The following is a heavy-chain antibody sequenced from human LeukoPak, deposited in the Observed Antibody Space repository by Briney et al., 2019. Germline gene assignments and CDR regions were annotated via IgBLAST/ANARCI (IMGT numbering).Heavy chain of an antibody. CDR3: ARDGISTDDY. CDR2: VSAYNGHT. D-gene: IGHD2-2*01. V-gene: IGHV1-18*01. J-gene: IGHJ4*02. CDR1: GYTFTNYG. Sequence: ASVKVSCKASGYTFTNYGVNWVRQAPGQGLEWMGWVSAYNGHTIYAQKLQGRFTVTTDSSTNTAYMELRNLRSDDTAVYYCARDGISTDDYWGQGTLVTVSS.